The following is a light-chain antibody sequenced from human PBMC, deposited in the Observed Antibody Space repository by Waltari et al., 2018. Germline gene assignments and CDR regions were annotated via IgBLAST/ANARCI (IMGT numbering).Light chain of an antibody. CDR2: ADT. Sequence: QSALTQPASVSGSPGQSHTISCTGASSDIGDYHFVSWYQQRPGKAPKLMIYADTHRPSWVSTRFSGSRSASTASLTISGLQAEDEAYYYCSSYTSSRSYVFATGTKVTVL. J-gene: IGLJ1*01. V-gene: IGLV2-14*03. CDR3: SSYTSSRSYV. CDR1: SSDIGDYHF.